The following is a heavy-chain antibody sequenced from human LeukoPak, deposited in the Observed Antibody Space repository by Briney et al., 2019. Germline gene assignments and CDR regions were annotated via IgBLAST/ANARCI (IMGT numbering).Heavy chain of an antibody. CDR2: ISYDGSNK. D-gene: IGHD4-23*01. Sequence: GGSLRPSCAASGFTFSSYAMSWVRQAPGKGLEWVAVISYDGSNKYYADSVKGRFTISRDNSKNTLYLQMNSLRAEDTAVYYCAREGNGGNPETVDGMDVWGQGTTVTVSS. J-gene: IGHJ6*02. V-gene: IGHV3-30-3*01. CDR1: GFTFSSYA. CDR3: AREGNGGNPETVDGMDV.